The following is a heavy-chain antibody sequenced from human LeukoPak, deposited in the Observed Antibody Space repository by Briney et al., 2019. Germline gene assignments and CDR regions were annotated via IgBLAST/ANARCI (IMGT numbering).Heavy chain of an antibody. V-gene: IGHV3-23*01. CDR3: ARKGYYGPFDP. CDR1: GFTFSTYA. D-gene: IGHD3-10*01. Sequence: PGGSLRLSCAASGFTFSTYAMTWVRQAPGKGLEWVSLISGTGGSTYYADSVKGRFTISRDNSKNTLYLQMNSLRAEDTAVYYCARKGYYGPFDPWGQGTLVTVSS. J-gene: IGHJ5*02. CDR2: ISGTGGST.